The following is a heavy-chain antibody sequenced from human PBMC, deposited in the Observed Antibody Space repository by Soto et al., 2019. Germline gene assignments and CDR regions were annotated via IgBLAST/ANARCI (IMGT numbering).Heavy chain of an antibody. CDR3: ATRSGPGYSYGEGLDY. CDR1: GFTFSTYT. V-gene: IGHV3-30-3*01. J-gene: IGHJ4*02. Sequence: QVQLVESGGGVVQPGRSLRLSCAASGFTFSTYTMHWVRQAPGKGLEWVAVISYDVNNEYYADSVKGRFTISRDNSKNTLYLQMNSLRGEDTAVYDCATRSGPGYSYGEGLDYWGQGTLVTVSS. CDR2: ISYDVNNE. D-gene: IGHD5-18*01.